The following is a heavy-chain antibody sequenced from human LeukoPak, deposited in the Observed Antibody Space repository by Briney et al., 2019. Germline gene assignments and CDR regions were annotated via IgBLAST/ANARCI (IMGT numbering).Heavy chain of an antibody. Sequence: PGGSLRLSCSASGFTFSSNAMHWVRQAPGKGLECVSAISSNGGSTYYADSVKGRFTISRDNSKNTLYLQMSSLKTEDTAVYYCTTGGPAVPAAIDGVDVWGQGTMVTVSS. CDR1: GFTFSSNA. V-gene: IGHV3-64D*09. CDR3: TTGGPAVPAAIDGVDV. D-gene: IGHD2-2*01. J-gene: IGHJ6*02. CDR2: ISSNGGST.